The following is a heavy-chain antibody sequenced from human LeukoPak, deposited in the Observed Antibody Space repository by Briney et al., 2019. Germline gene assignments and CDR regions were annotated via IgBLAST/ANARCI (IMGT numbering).Heavy chain of an antibody. CDR2: ISSSSNYV. CDR1: GFTFSTYN. D-gene: IGHD1-26*01. CDR3: ARDVGASAPDAFDI. V-gene: IGHV3-21*01. Sequence: GGSLRLSCAASGFTFSTYNMNWVRQAPGKGLEWVSSISSSSNYVYYADSVKGRFTISRDNAKNSLYLQMNNLRAEDTDVYYCARDVGASAPDAFDIWGQGTMVTVSS. J-gene: IGHJ3*02.